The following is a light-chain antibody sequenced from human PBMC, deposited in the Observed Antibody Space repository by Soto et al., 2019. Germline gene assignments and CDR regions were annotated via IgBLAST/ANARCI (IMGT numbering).Light chain of an antibody. Sequence: DIQMTQSPSSLSASIGDRVTISCRASQSVSYLNWYQQKPGKAPKLLIFAASTLQGGVPSRFSGSGSGTDFTLTISNLQPEDFVSYYCHQSSSTPWTFGQGTKVEIK. CDR2: AAS. CDR3: HQSSSTPWT. CDR1: QSVSY. J-gene: IGKJ1*01. V-gene: IGKV1-39*01.